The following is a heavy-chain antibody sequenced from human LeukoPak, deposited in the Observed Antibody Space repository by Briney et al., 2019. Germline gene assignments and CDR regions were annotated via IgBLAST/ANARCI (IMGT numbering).Heavy chain of an antibody. D-gene: IGHD6-13*01. J-gene: IGHJ5*02. CDR2: IHYSGNT. CDR1: GGSTSSSNYY. V-gene: IGHV4-39*01. Sequence: SETLSLTCTVSGGSTSSSNYYWGWIRQPPGKGLEWIGGIHYSGNTYYNPSLKSRVTISIDTSKNQFSLKLSSVTAADTAVYYCARHDGPRVYSEFDPWGQGTLVTVSS. CDR3: ARHDGPRVYSEFDP.